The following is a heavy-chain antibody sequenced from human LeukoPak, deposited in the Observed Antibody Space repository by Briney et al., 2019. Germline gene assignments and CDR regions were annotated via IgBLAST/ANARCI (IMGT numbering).Heavy chain of an antibody. J-gene: IGHJ6*03. V-gene: IGHV3-7*01. D-gene: IGHD3-3*01. CDR2: IKQDGSEK. CDR3: AREGLYYDFWSGYPMDV. CDR1: GFTFSSYW. Sequence: PGGSLRLSCAASGFTFSSYWMSWVRQAPGKGLEWVANIKQDGSEKYYVDSVKGRFTISRDNAKNTLYLQMNSLRAEDTAVYYCAREGLYYDFWSGYPMDVWGKGTTVTVSS.